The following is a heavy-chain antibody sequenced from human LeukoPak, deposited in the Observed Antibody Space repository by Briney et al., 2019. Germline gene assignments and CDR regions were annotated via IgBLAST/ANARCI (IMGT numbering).Heavy chain of an antibody. Sequence: SETLSLTCAVYGGSFSGYYWSWIRQPPGKGLEWIGEINHSGSTYYNPSLKSRVTISVDTSKNQFSLKLSSVTAADTAVYYCASARVWSGYSDWGQGTLVTVSS. CDR3: ASARVWSGYSD. CDR2: INHSGST. V-gene: IGHV4-34*01. CDR1: GGSFSGYY. D-gene: IGHD3-3*01. J-gene: IGHJ4*02.